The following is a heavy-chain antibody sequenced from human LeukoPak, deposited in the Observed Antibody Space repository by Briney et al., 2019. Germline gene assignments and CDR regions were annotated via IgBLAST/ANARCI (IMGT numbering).Heavy chain of an antibody. V-gene: IGHV1-69*01. CDR1: GGTFSSYA. Sequence: GSSVKVSCKASGGTFSSYAIGWVRPAPGQGLEWMGGIIPIFGTANYAQKFQGRVTITADESTSTAYMELSSLRSEDTAVYYCARGTTVTLTLDYWGQGTLVTVSS. J-gene: IGHJ4*02. CDR2: IIPIFGTA. CDR3: ARGTTVTLTLDY. D-gene: IGHD4-17*01.